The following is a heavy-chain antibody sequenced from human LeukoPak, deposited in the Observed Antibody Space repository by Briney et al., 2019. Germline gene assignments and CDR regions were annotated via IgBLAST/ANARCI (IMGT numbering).Heavy chain of an antibody. CDR1: GFTFSSYS. J-gene: IGHJ5*02. V-gene: IGHV3-21*01. Sequence: GGSLRLSCAASGFTFSSYSMNWVGQAPGKGLEGVSSISSSSSYIYYADSVKGRFTISRDNAKNSLYLQMNSLRAEDTAVYYCARDSIDCSSTSCFGFWFDPWGQETLVTVSS. D-gene: IGHD2-2*01. CDR3: ARDSIDCSSTSCFGFWFDP. CDR2: ISSSSSYI.